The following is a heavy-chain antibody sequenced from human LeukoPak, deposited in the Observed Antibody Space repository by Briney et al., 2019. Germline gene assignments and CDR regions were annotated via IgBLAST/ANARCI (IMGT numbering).Heavy chain of an antibody. D-gene: IGHD1-14*01. J-gene: IGHJ4*02. V-gene: IGHV3-21*01. CDR3: ARDRGRNSFDY. CDR2: ISSSGNYI. CDR1: GFTFSSYT. Sequence: GGSLRLSCAASGFTFSSYTMNWVRQAPGKGLEWVSSISSSGNYIYYADSMKGRFTFSRDNAKNSLYLQMNSLRAEDTALYYCARDRGRNSFDYWGQGTLVSVSS.